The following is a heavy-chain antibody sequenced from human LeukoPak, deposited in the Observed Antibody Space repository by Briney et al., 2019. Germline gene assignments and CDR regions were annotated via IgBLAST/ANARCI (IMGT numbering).Heavy chain of an antibody. J-gene: IGHJ6*02. CDR1: GLTFSSYS. V-gene: IGHV3-21*01. CDR2: ISSSSSYI. CDR3: ARGGGDYSGKGGWGYYYYYYGMDV. D-gene: IGHD4-23*01. Sequence: GGSLRLSCAASGLTFSSYSMNWVRQAPGKGLEWVSSISSSSSYIYYADSVKGRFTISRDNAKNSLYLQMNSLRAEDTAVYYCARGGGDYSGKGGWGYYYYYYGMDVWGQGTTVTVSS.